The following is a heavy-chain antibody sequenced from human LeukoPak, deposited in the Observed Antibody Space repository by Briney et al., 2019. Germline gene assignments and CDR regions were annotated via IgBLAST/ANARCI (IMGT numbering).Heavy chain of an antibody. Sequence: SETLSLTCTVSGGSISSYYWSWIRQPPGKGLEWIGYIYYSGSTNYNPSLKSRVTISVDTSKNQFSLKLSSVTAADTAVYYCARDQLAVAAGHYYGMDVWGQGTTVTVSS. V-gene: IGHV4-59*01. J-gene: IGHJ6*02. CDR1: GGSISSYY. CDR3: ARDQLAVAAGHYYGMDV. D-gene: IGHD6-19*01. CDR2: IYYSGST.